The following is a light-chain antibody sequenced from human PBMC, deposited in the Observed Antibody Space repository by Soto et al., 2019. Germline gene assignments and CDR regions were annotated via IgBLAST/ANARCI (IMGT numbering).Light chain of an antibody. CDR1: QSVNSN. CDR3: QQHHNWPPWT. J-gene: IGKJ1*01. Sequence: EIVMTQFPATLSVSPGERATLSCRASQSVNSNLAWYQQRPGQAPRLLIYAASTRATGVPARFSGSGSGTEFTLTISSLQSEDFAVYYCQQHHNWPPWTFGQGTKVDI. CDR2: AAS. V-gene: IGKV3-15*01.